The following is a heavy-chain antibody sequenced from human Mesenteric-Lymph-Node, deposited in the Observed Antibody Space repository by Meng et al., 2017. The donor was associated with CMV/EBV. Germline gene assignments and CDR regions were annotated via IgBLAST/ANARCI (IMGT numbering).Heavy chain of an antibody. CDR1: GFTFSSYG. V-gene: IGHV3-9*01. CDR2: INWSSGSI. CDR3: AKDTCTSTSCYVDY. J-gene: IGHJ4*02. Sequence: SLKISCAASGFTFSSYGMHWVRQAPGKGLEWVSGINWSSGSIGYADSVKGRFTISRDNAKNSLYLQMNSLRAEDTALYYCAKDTCTSTSCYVDYWGQGTLVTVSS. D-gene: IGHD2-2*01.